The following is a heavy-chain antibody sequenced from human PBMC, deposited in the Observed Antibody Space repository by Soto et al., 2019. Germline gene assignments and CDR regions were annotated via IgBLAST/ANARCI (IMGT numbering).Heavy chain of an antibody. D-gene: IGHD6-13*01. CDR2: IYYSGST. CDR1: GGSISSYY. V-gene: IGHV4-59*01. Sequence: PSETLSLTCTVSGGSISSYYCSWIRQPPGKGLEWIGYIYYSGSTNYNPSLKSRVTISVDTSKNQFSLKLSSVTAADTAVYYCARDSSGNSSSWYLGYYGMDVWGQGTTVTVSS. CDR3: ARDSSGNSSSWYLGYYGMDV. J-gene: IGHJ6*02.